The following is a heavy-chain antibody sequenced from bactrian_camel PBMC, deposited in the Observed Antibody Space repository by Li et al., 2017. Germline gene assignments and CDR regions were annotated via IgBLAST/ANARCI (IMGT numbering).Heavy chain of an antibody. D-gene: IGHD5*01. CDR3: AAGYIGSRCDLAATSYNY. V-gene: IGHV3S1*01. Sequence: VQLVESGGGSVQAGGSLRLSCETSLNPTSRYCLGWIRQVPGKEREGVAAIYTAGGSTDYGDSVKGRFTISQDNAKNTVYLQMNSLKPGDTAMYYCAAGYIGSRCDLAATSYNYWGQGTQVTVS. J-gene: IGHJ4*01. CDR2: IYTAGGST. CDR1: LNPTSRYC.